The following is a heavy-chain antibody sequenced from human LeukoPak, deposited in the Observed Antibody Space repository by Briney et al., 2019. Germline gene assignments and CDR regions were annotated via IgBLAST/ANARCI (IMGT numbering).Heavy chain of an antibody. CDR3: SYYDSSGYSYADDY. CDR2: IIPILGIA. CDR1: GYTFTSYY. D-gene: IGHD3-22*01. J-gene: IGHJ4*02. V-gene: IGHV1-69*02. Sequence: GASVKVSCKASGYTFTSYYMHRVRQAPGQGLEWMGRIIPILGIANYAQKFQGRVTITADKSTSTAYMELSSLRSEDTAVYYSSYYDSSGYSYADDYWGQGTLVTVSS.